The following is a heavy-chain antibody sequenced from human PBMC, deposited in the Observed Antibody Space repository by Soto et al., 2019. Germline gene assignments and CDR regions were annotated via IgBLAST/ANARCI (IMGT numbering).Heavy chain of an antibody. V-gene: IGHV3-11*06. Sequence: QVQLVESGGGLVKPGGSLRLSCAASKFIFSEYYMSWIRQAPGKGLEWVSYISSGSSYTNYADSVKGQFTISRDNAKESLYLQMNSLGAEDTAVYFCARQGACSSTSCPAYYYYYAMDVWGQGTTVTVSS. D-gene: IGHD2-2*01. CDR2: ISSGSSYT. CDR1: KFIFSEYY. J-gene: IGHJ6*02. CDR3: ARQGACSSTSCPAYYYYYAMDV.